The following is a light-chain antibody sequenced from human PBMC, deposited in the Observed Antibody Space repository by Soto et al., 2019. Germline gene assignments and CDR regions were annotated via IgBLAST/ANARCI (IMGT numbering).Light chain of an antibody. CDR2: DVN. J-gene: IGLJ1*01. V-gene: IGLV2-14*03. CDR1: SSDVGGFIY. CDR3: VSYTTSTYYV. Sequence: QSVWTEPASVSASLGQSITISCTGTSSDVGGFIYVSWYQQHPGKAPKLMIYDVNNRSSGVSNRFSGSKSGNTAFLTISWLQTEDEADYYCVSYTTSTYYVFGSGTKVTAL.